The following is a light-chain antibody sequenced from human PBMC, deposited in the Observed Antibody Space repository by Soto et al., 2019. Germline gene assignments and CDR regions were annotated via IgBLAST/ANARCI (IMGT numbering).Light chain of an antibody. CDR1: SSNIGINT. J-gene: IGLJ1*01. V-gene: IGLV1-44*01. CDR3: AAWDDSLNGHV. Sequence: QSVLTQPPSASGTPGQRVTISCSGSSSNIGINTVNWYQQLPGTAPKLLIYSNNQRPSGVPDRFSGSKSGTSASLAISGLQSEDEADYYCAAWDDSLNGHVFGTGTKLTVL. CDR2: SNN.